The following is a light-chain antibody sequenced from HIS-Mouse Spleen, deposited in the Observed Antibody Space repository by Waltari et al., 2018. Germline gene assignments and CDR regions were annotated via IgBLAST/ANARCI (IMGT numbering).Light chain of an antibody. J-gene: IGLJ2*01. CDR1: TLGDNY. CDR2: QDS. Sequence: SYELTQPPSVSVSPGQTASLTCSGATLGDNYACWYQQKPGQSPVLVIYQDSKRPSGIPERFSGSNSGNTATLTISGTQAMDEADYYCQAWDSSTDVVFGGGTKLTVL. CDR3: QAWDSSTDVV. V-gene: IGLV3-1*01.